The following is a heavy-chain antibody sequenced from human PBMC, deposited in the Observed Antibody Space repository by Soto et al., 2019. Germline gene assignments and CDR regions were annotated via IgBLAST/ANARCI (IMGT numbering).Heavy chain of an antibody. CDR1: RFTFSSYG. CDR3: AKRSGYQEAAYLDY. J-gene: IGHJ4*02. D-gene: IGHD5-12*01. CDR2: ISDDGDST. V-gene: IGHV3-23*01. Sequence: HPGGSLRLSCAVSRFTFSSYGMNWVRQAPGKGLEWVSSISDDGDSTYYADSVKGRFTISRDNSKNTLYLQMNSLRAEDTAVYYCAKRSGYQEAAYLDYWGQGTLVTVSS.